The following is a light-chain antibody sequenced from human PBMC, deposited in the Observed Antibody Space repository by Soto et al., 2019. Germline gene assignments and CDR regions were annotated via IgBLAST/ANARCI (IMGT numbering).Light chain of an antibody. CDR2: TNN. J-gene: IGLJ2*01. CDR1: SSNIGDNT. V-gene: IGLV1-44*01. CDR3: ASWDDSLNGVV. Sequence: QSVLTQPPSVSEAPRQRVTISCSGSSSNIGDNTVNWFQQLPGTAPKLLISTNNQRPSGVPDRFSGSKSGTSASLAISGLQSEDEADYYCASWDDSLNGVVFGGGT.